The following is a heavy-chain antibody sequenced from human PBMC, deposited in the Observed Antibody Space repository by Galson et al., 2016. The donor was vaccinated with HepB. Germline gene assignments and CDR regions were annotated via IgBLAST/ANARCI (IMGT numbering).Heavy chain of an antibody. Sequence: LSLTCTVSGGSIRSGGYYWSWIRQHPGKGLEWIGYIYYRGSTYYNASLKSRVTLFVDASKNQLSLKLSSVTAADTAMYYFTVASGSYYVGGTGFDTWGQGTLVTVSS. CDR1: GGSIRSGGYY. CDR2: IYYRGST. V-gene: IGHV4-31*03. CDR3: TVASGSYYVGGTGFDT. D-gene: IGHD3-10*01. J-gene: IGHJ5*02.